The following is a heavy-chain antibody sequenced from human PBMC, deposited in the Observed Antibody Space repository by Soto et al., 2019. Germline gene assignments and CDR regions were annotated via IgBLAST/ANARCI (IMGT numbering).Heavy chain of an antibody. CDR1: GFTFSSYW. Sequence: EVQLVESGGGLVQPGGSLRLSCAASGFTFSSYWMSWVRQAPGKGLEWVANIKQDGSEKYYVDSVKGRFTISRDNAKNSLYLQMISLRAEDTAVYYCARDPRTDYYDILTGYSPNDYWGQGTLVTVTS. D-gene: IGHD3-9*01. J-gene: IGHJ4*02. V-gene: IGHV3-7*01. CDR3: ARDPRTDYYDILTGYSPNDY. CDR2: IKQDGSEK.